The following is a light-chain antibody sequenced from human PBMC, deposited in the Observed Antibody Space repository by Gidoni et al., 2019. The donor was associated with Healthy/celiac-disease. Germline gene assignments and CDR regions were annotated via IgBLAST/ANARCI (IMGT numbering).Light chain of an antibody. CDR3: QSYDSSLSGVV. Sequence: QSVLTQPPSASGAPGQRVTIPCTGSRSNIGAGYDVHWYQQLPGTAPKLLIYGNSNRPSGVPDRFSGSKSGTSASLAITGLQAEDEADYYCQSYDSSLSGVVFGGGTKLTVL. J-gene: IGLJ2*01. CDR2: GNS. CDR1: RSNIGAGYD. V-gene: IGLV1-40*01.